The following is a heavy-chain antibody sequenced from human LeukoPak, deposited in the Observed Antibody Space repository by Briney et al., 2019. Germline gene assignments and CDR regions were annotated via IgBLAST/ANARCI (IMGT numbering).Heavy chain of an antibody. Sequence: GESLKISCKGSGYSFTSYWIGWVRQMPGKGLEWMGIICPGDSDTRYSPSFQGQVTISADKSISTAYLQWSSLKASDTAMYYCAREETYDSSGYYYTLDYWGQGTLVTVSS. V-gene: IGHV5-51*01. CDR1: GYSFTSYW. CDR3: AREETYDSSGYYYTLDY. D-gene: IGHD3-22*01. CDR2: ICPGDSDT. J-gene: IGHJ4*02.